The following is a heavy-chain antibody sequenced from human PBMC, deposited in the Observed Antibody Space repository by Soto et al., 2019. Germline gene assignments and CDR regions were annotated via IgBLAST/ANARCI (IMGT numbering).Heavy chain of an antibody. CDR2: ISFNGDVT. CDR3: ARENGHPGHNYAMDV. CDR1: GSSFSAYY. Sequence: GGSLRLSCAASGSSFSAYYMSWIRQAPGKGLEWVSYISFNGDVTRYSDSVEGRFTVSRDNAKKSLYLQMNSLRVEDTAVYYCARENGHPGHNYAMDVWGQGTTVTVSS. V-gene: IGHV3-11*01. D-gene: IGHD2-8*01. J-gene: IGHJ6*02.